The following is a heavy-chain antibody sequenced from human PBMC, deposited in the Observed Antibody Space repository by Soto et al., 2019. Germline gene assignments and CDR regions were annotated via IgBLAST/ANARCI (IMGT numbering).Heavy chain of an antibody. V-gene: IGHV3-23*01. CDR1: GFTFSSYA. J-gene: IGHJ6*02. CDR2: ISGSGGST. Sequence: GGSLRLSCAASGFTFSSYAMSWVRQAPGKGLEWVSAISGSGGSTYYADSVKGRFTISRDNAKNSLYLQMNSLRAEDTALYYCAKSTGGTANGMGVWGQGTTVTVS. D-gene: IGHD2-8*02. CDR3: AKSTGGTANGMGV.